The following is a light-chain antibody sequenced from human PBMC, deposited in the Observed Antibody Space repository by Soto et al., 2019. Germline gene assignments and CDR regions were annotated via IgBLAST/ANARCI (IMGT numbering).Light chain of an antibody. CDR3: CSYANGNTLL. CDR2: EVT. CDR1: SSDVGSYDL. V-gene: IGLV2-23*02. J-gene: IGLJ2*01. Sequence: QSVLAQPASVPGSPGQSITISCTGTSSDVGSYDLVSWYQHHPGTAPKLILYEVTKRPSGVSNRFSGSKSGNTASLTISGLQTEDDSHYYCCSYANGNTLLFGGGTKVTVL.